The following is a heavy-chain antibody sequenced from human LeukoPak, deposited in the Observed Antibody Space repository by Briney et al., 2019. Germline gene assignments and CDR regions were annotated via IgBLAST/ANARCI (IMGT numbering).Heavy chain of an antibody. J-gene: IGHJ5*02. CDR1: GGSFSGYY. V-gene: IGHV4-34*01. Sequence: PSETLSFTCAVYGGSFSGYYWSWIRQPPGKGLEWIGSIYYGGSTYYNPSLKSRVTISVDTSKNQFSLKLSSVTAADTAVYYCARERKVVAAAIDWFDPWGQGTLVTVSS. CDR3: ARERKVVAAAIDWFDP. CDR2: IYYGGST. D-gene: IGHD2-2*01.